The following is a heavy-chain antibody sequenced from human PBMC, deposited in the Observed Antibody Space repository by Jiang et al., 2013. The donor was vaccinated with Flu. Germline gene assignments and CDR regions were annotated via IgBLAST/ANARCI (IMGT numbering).Heavy chain of an antibody. CDR2: IIPILGIA. Sequence: KVSCKASGGTFSSYAISWVRQAPGQGLEWMGGIIPILGIANYAQKFQGRVTITADKSTSTAYMELSSLRSEDTAVYYCAREGDPITMVRGVIPYGMDVWGQGTTVTVSS. D-gene: IGHD3-10*01. CDR1: GGTFSSYA. J-gene: IGHJ6*02. CDR3: AREGDPITMVRGVIPYGMDV. V-gene: IGHV1-69*10.